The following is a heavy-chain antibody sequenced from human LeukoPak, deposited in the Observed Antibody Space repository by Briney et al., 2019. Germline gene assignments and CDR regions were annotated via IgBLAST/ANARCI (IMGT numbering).Heavy chain of an antibody. CDR3: ARPGIAAVGGGFDY. Sequence: GGSLRLSCAASGFTFSSYWMSWVRQAPGKGLEWVANIKQDGSEKYYVDSVKGRFTTSRDNAKNSLYLQMNSLRAEDTAVYYCARPGIAAVGGGFDYWGQGTLVTVSS. CDR1: GFTFSSYW. V-gene: IGHV3-7*01. J-gene: IGHJ4*02. CDR2: IKQDGSEK. D-gene: IGHD6-13*01.